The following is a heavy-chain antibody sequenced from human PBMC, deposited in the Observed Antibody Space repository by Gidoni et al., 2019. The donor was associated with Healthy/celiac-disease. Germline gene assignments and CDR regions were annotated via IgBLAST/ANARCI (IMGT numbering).Heavy chain of an antibody. V-gene: IGHV4-34*01. CDR2: INHSGST. D-gene: IGHD6-13*01. Sequence: QVQLQQWGAGLFKPSETLSLTCAVYGGSFRRYYWSWIRQPPGKGLEWIGEINHSGSTNYNPPLKSRVTISVDTSKNQFSLKLSSVTAADTAVYYCARESLRIAAAGTWAFDIWGQGTMVTVSS. J-gene: IGHJ3*02. CDR1: GGSFRRYY. CDR3: ARESLRIAAAGTWAFDI.